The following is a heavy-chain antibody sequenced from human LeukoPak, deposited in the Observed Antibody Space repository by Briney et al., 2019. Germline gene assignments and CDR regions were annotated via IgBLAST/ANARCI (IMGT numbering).Heavy chain of an antibody. D-gene: IGHD4-17*01. CDR3: ARDDGDDDAFDI. CDR2: IIPIFGTA. V-gene: IGHV1-69*05. Sequence: SVEVSCKASGGTFSSYAISWVRQAPGQGLEWMGRIIPIFGTANYAQKFQGRVTITTDESTSTAYMELSSLRSEDTAVYYCARDDGDDDAFDIWGQGTMVTVSS. J-gene: IGHJ3*02. CDR1: GGTFSSYA.